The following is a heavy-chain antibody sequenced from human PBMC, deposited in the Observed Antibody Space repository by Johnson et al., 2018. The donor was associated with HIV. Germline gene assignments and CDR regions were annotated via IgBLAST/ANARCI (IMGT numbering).Heavy chain of an antibody. V-gene: IGHV3-11*04. CDR2: ISSSGSTI. J-gene: IGHJ3*02. CDR3: AREKIKGYAFDI. CDR1: GFTFSDYY. D-gene: IGHD3-16*01. Sequence: QVQLVESGGGVVQPGRSLRLSCAASGFTFSDYYMSWIRQAPGKGLEWVSYISSSGSTIYYADSVKGRFTISRDNAKNSLYLQMNSLRAEDTAVYYCAREKIKGYAFDIWGQGTMVTVSS.